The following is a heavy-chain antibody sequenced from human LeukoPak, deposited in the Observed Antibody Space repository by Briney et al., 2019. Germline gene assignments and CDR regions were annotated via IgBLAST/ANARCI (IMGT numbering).Heavy chain of an antibody. Sequence: SGTLSLTCAVSGGSISSSNWWGWVRQPPGKGLEWIGEIYHSGSTNYNPSLKSRVTISVDKSKNQFSLKLSSVTAADTAVYYCARGAVWFGTFYFDYWGQGTLVTVSS. CDR2: IYHSGST. D-gene: IGHD3-10*01. V-gene: IGHV4-4*02. J-gene: IGHJ4*02. CDR1: GGSISSSNW. CDR3: ARGAVWFGTFYFDY.